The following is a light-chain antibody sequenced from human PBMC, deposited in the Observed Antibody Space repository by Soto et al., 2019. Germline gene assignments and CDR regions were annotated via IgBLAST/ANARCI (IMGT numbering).Light chain of an antibody. CDR3: QQYYNWPRT. J-gene: IGKJ1*01. CDR2: GAS. Sequence: EIVMTQPPGTLSLSPGDTATLSCRASQSLGSDLAWYQQKPGQAPRLLIFGASARPTGIPARIGGSGSGTEFTLTISSLRSEDFAVYFCQQYYNWPRTFGQGTKVDIK. CDR1: QSLGSD. V-gene: IGKV3-15*01.